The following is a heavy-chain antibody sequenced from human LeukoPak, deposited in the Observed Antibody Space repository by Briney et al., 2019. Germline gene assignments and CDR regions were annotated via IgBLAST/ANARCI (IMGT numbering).Heavy chain of an antibody. CDR3: TRGGHSSGYYPDC. Sequence: NPGGSLRLSCAASGFTFSYYAMSWFRQAPGKGLEWVGFIRSKAYGETTEYVASVKGRFTVSRDDSKSIAYLQMNSLKSEDTAVYYCTRGGHSSGYYPDCWGQGTLVTVSS. J-gene: IGHJ4*02. CDR2: IRSKAYGETT. D-gene: IGHD3-22*01. CDR1: GFTFSYYA. V-gene: IGHV3-49*05.